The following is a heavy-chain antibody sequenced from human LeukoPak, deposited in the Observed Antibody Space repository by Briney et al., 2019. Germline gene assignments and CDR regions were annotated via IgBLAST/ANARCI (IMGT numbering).Heavy chain of an antibody. CDR2: IYYSGST. CDR3: ASLTYYDIPR. CDR1: GGSISSSSYY. J-gene: IGHJ4*02. Sequence: SETLSLTCTVSGGSISSSSYYWGWIRQPPGKGLEWIGSIYYSGSTYYNPSLESRVTISVGTSKNQFSLKLSSVTAADTAVYYCASLTYYDIPRWGQGTLVTVSS. D-gene: IGHD3-9*01. V-gene: IGHV4-39*01.